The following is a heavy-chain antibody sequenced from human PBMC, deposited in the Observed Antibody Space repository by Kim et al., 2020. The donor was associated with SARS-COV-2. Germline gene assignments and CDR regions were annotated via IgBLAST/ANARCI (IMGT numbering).Heavy chain of an antibody. V-gene: IGHV3-11*01. Sequence: GGSLRLSCAASGFIFADYYMTWIRQAPGKWLEWVSYITSGGEAIYYADSLRGRFTISRDNANSLLFLHMSSLRPEDTAVCYCASGVALTVFTYHWSQGTLITVSP. D-gene: IGHD2-15*01. CDR1: GFIFADYY. J-gene: IGHJ5*02. CDR3: ASGVALTVFTYH. CDR2: ITSGGEAI.